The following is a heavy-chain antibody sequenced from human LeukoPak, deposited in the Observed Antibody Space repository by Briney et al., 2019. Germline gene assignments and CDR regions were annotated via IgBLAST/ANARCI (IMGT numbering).Heavy chain of an antibody. J-gene: IGHJ4*02. V-gene: IGHV4-31*03. D-gene: IGHD4-17*01. CDR3: ARGMSTVTYDY. CDR2: IYYSGST. CDR1: GGSISSGGYY. Sequence: SETLSLTCTVSGGSISSGGYYWSWIRQHPGKGLEWIGYIYYSGSTYYNPSLKSRVTISVDTSKNQFSLKLSSVTAADTAVYYCARGMSTVTYDYWGQGTLVTVSS.